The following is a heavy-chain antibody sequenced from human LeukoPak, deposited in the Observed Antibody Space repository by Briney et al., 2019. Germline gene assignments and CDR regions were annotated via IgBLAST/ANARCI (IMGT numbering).Heavy chain of an antibody. V-gene: IGHV3-48*02. D-gene: IGHD6-19*01. CDR2: ISSSSSSTI. Sequence: GGSLRLSCAASAFSFSSYSMNWVRQAPGKGLEWVSYISSSSSSTIYYADSVKGRFTISRDNAKNSLYLQMNSLRDEDTAVYYCASAGSGLYWGQGTLVTVSS. CDR3: ASAGSGLY. J-gene: IGHJ4*02. CDR1: AFSFSSYS.